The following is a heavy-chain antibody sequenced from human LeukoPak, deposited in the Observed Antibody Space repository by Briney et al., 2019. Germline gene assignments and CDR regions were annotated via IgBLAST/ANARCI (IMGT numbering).Heavy chain of an antibody. Sequence: GGSLRLSCAASGFTFSSYAMSWVRQAPGKGLEWVSAISGSGGSTYHADSVKGRFTISRDNSKNTLYLQMNSLRAEDTAVYYCANSDSSTSCYYYWGQGTLVTVSS. D-gene: IGHD2-2*01. J-gene: IGHJ4*02. CDR3: ANSDSSTSCYYY. V-gene: IGHV3-23*01. CDR2: ISGSGGST. CDR1: GFTFSSYA.